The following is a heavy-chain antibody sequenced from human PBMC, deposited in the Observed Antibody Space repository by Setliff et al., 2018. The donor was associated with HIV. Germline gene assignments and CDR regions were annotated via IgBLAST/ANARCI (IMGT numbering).Heavy chain of an antibody. J-gene: IGHJ2*01. D-gene: IGHD3-22*01. Sequence: SETLSLTCSVSGGSIRSSSYYWGWIRQPPGKGLEWIGSIYYSGSTYYNPSLKSRVTISVDTSKSQFSLRLTSVTAADTAVYHCASRITMIAKAYWYFDLWGRGTLVTVSS. V-gene: IGHV4-39*01. CDR1: GGSIRSSSYY. CDR2: IYYSGST. CDR3: ASRITMIAKAYWYFDL.